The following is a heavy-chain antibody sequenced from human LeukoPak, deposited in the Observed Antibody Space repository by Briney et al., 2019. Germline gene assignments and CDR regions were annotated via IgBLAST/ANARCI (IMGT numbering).Heavy chain of an antibody. CDR2: IFYRGST. CDR3: ARDLDYYDSTVRGINSFDI. CDR1: GGSISSDDYF. Sequence: PSQTLSLTCTVSGGSISSDDYFWSWIRQPPGKGLEWIGYIFYRGSTHYNPSLKSRVTMSVDTSKNQFSLRLSSVTAADTAVYYCARDLDYYDSTVRGINSFDIWGQGTRVTVSS. D-gene: IGHD3-22*01. V-gene: IGHV4-30-4*01. J-gene: IGHJ3*02.